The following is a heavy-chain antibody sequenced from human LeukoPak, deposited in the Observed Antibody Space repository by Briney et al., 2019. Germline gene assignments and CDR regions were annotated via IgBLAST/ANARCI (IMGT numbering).Heavy chain of an antibody. CDR2: IYDSGST. CDR1: GGSISSSSYY. Sequence: PSETLSLTCTVSGGSISSSSYYWGWIRQPPGKGLEWIGSIYDSGSTYYNPSLKSRVTISVDTSKNQSSLKLSSVTAAGTAVYYCAREQLNGGLYDAFDIWGQGTMVTVSS. D-gene: IGHD3-16*01. J-gene: IGHJ3*02. CDR3: AREQLNGGLYDAFDI. V-gene: IGHV4-39*02.